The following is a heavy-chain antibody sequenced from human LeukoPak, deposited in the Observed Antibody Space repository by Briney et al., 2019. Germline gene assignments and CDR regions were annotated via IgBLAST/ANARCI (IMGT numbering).Heavy chain of an antibody. V-gene: IGHV3-11*05. J-gene: IGHJ3*02. CDR3: ARVRIRSPFDI. Sequence: GGSLRLSCAASGFTFSDYYMSWIRQAPGKGLEWVSYISSSGSYTNYADSVKGRFTISRDNAKNSLYLQMNSLRAEDTAVYYCARVRIRSPFDIWGQGTMVTVSS. CDR1: GFTFSDYY. CDR2: ISSSGSYT. D-gene: IGHD2/OR15-2a*01.